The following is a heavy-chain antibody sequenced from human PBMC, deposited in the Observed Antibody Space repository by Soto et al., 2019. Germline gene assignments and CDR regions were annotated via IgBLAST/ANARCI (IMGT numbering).Heavy chain of an antibody. CDR2: ISGRGGSS. CDR1: GFIFSSYA. J-gene: IGHJ4*01. V-gene: IGHV3-23*01. CDR3: VRVAGSGGFYDY. Sequence: EVELLESGGGLVEPGGSLSLSCAASGFIFSSYAMTWVRLAPGKGLAWVSGISGRGGSSFYGDSVKGRFTISRDNSENRVYLQANSLKAEDTAVYFCVRVAGSGGFYDYWCHGTLVSVSS. D-gene: IGHD3-10*01.